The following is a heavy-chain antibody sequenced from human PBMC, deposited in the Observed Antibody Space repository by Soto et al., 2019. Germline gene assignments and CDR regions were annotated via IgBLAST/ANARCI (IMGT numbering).Heavy chain of an antibody. CDR3: ARDGGGCSGGSCYSVYYGMDV. CDR1: GGTFSSYA. Sequence: QVQLVQSGAEVKKPGSSVKVSCKASGGTFSSYAISWVRQAPGQGLEWMGGIIPIFGTANYAQKFQGRATITADESTSTAYMELSSLRSEDTAVYYCARDGGGCSGGSCYSVYYGMDVWGQGTTVTVSS. CDR2: IIPIFGTA. J-gene: IGHJ6*02. V-gene: IGHV1-69*01. D-gene: IGHD2-15*01.